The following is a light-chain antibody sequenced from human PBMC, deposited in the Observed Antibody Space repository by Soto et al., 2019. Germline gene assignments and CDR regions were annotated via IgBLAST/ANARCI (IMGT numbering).Light chain of an antibody. CDR2: DAS. J-gene: IGKJ3*01. CDR1: QSVSSY. CDR3: QQRSNWL. V-gene: IGKV3-11*01. Sequence: ETVLTQSPATLSLSPGERATLSCRASQSVSSYLAWYQQKPGQAPGLLIYDASKRAPGMPDRFSGSGSGTYFSLSISGLEPEDFSVYYCQQRSNWLFGPGTKVDIK.